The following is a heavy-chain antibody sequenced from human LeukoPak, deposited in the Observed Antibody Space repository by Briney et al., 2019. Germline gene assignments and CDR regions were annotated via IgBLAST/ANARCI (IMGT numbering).Heavy chain of an antibody. CDR2: ISSSGSTI. D-gene: IGHD3-16*01. CDR3: ARTWVNYYYYYMDV. V-gene: IGHV3-11*04. J-gene: IGHJ6*03. Sequence: GGSLRLSXAASGFTFSDYYMSWIRQAPGKGLGWVSYISSSGSTIYYADSVKGRFTISRDNAKNSLYLQMNSLRAEDTAVYYCARTWVNYYYYYMDVWGKGTTVTVSS. CDR1: GFTFSDYY.